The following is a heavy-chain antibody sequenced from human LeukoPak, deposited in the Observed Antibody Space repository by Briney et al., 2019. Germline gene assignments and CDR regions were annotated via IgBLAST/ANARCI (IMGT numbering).Heavy chain of an antibody. V-gene: IGHV3-23*01. J-gene: IGHJ4*02. Sequence: RGGSLRLSCAASGFTFSSYAMSWVRQAPGKGLEWVSVITRSGSTYYADSVKGRFTISRDNSKNILYLQMNSLRAEDTAVYSCAKDAVAPGSGGGYFDYWGQGTLVTVSS. CDR3: AKDAVAPGSGGGYFDY. CDR2: ITRSGST. D-gene: IGHD3-10*01. CDR1: GFTFSSYA.